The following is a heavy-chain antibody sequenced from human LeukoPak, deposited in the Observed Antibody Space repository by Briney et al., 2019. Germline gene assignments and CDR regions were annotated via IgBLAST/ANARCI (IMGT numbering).Heavy chain of an antibody. CDR3: ARVNYDFWSGYYVGHYFDY. Sequence: SETLSLTCAVYGGSFSGYYWSWIRQPPGKGLEWIGEINHSGSTNYNPSLKSRVTISVETSKNQFSLKLSSVTAADTAVYYCARVNYDFWSGYYVGHYFDYWGQGTLVTVSS. J-gene: IGHJ4*02. V-gene: IGHV4-34*01. CDR2: INHSGST. D-gene: IGHD3-3*01. CDR1: GGSFSGYY.